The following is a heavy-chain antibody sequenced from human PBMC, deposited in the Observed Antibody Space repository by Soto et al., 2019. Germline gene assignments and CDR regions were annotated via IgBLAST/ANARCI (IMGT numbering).Heavy chain of an antibody. CDR1: GFTFSSYG. CDR3: ARPSGGSWSSFDY. V-gene: IGHV3-33*01. Sequence: QVQLVESGGGVVQPGRSLRLSCAASGFTFSSYGMHWVRQAPGKGLEWVAVIWYDGSNNYYADSVKGRFTISRDNSKNTLYLKMNSLRAEDTAVYYCARPSGGSWSSFDYWGQGTLVTVSS. D-gene: IGHD1-26*01. J-gene: IGHJ4*02. CDR2: IWYDGSNN.